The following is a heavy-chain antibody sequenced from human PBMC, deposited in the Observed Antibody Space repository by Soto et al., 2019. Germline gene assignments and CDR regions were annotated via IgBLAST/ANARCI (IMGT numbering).Heavy chain of an antibody. V-gene: IGHV3-33*01. CDR2: IWYDGSNK. J-gene: IGHJ6*02. CDR1: GFTFSSYG. D-gene: IGHD1-26*01. Sequence: QVQLVESGGGVVQPGRSLRLSCAASGFTFSSYGMHWVRQAPGKGLEWVAVIWYDGSNKYYADSVKGRFTISRDNSKNTLYLQMNSLRAEDTAVYYCARELGKRRTRYGMDLWGQGTTVTVSS. CDR3: ARELGKRRTRYGMDL.